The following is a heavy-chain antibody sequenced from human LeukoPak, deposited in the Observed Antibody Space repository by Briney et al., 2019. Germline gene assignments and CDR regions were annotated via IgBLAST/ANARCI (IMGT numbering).Heavy chain of an antibody. CDR2: LPPDELDI. J-gene: IGHJ4*02. CDR3: VGTIAARGSEY. V-gene: IGHV3-74*01. D-gene: IGHD6-6*01. CDR1: GFTFTNYW. Sequence: PGGSLRLSCAASGFTFTNYWIHWVRQAPGRGVGWVSRLPPDELDIIYADSVKGRFTASGDNAKNTVYLQMNNLRADDTAMYYCVGTIAARGSEYWGQGALVTVSS.